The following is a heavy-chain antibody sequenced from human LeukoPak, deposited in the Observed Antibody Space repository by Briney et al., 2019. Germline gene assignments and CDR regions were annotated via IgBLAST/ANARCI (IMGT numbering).Heavy chain of an antibody. CDR2: ISSSGSTI. CDR3: ARVVDYYYYYMDV. J-gene: IGHJ6*03. V-gene: IGHV3-11*04. D-gene: IGHD2-15*01. Sequence: GGSLRLSCAASGFTFSDYYMSWIRQAPGKGLEWVSYISSSGSTIYYADSVKGRFTISRDNAENSLYLQMHSLRAEDTAVYYCARVVDYYYYYMDVWGKGTTVTVSS. CDR1: GFTFSDYY.